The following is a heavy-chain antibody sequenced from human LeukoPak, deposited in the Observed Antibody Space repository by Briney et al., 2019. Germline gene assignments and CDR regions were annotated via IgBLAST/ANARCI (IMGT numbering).Heavy chain of an antibody. Sequence: AGGSLRLSCAASGFTFDDYGMSWVRQAPGKGLEWVSGINWNGGSTGYADSVKGRFSISRDNTQNSLSLQMSSLKAEDTAVYYCVREAAATLFDYWGQGTLVTVSS. V-gene: IGHV3-20*04. J-gene: IGHJ4*02. D-gene: IGHD1-26*01. CDR2: INWNGGST. CDR1: GFTFDDYG. CDR3: VREAAATLFDY.